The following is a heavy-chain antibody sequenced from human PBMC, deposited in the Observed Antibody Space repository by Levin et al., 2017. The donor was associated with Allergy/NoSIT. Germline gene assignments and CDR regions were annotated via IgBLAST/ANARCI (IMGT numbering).Heavy chain of an antibody. J-gene: IGHJ6*02. CDR1: GATFNNYV. CDR2: IIPVFGTP. CDR3: ARDLTLEWLPDRGGMDV. D-gene: IGHD3-3*01. Sequence: SVKVSCKASGATFNNYVISWVRQAPGQGLEWMGGIIPVFGTPNYAQNFQDRVTITADKSTRTAYMEVTSLNSADKAVYYCARDLTLEWLPDRGGMDVWGQGTTVTVS. V-gene: IGHV1-69*06.